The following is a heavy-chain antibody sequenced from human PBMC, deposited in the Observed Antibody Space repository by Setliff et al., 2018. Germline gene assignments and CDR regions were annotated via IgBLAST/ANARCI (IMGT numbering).Heavy chain of an antibody. CDR3: ARINFYVSSGFYYASDY. Sequence: ASVKVSCKASGYTFSNYGVTWVRQAPGQGLEWMGWVTVYNGNTKYAQNLQGRLTMTTDTSTSTAYMELKDLTSDDTALYYCARINFYVSSGFYYASDYWGQGTLVTVSS. J-gene: IGHJ4*02. V-gene: IGHV1-18*01. CDR2: VTVYNGNT. D-gene: IGHD3-22*01. CDR1: GYTFSNYG.